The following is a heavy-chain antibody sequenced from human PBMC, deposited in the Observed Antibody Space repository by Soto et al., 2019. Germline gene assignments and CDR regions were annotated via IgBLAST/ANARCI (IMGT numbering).Heavy chain of an antibody. V-gene: IGHV1-8*01. Sequence: XSVKVSCKASGYSFISYDINWVRQATGQGLEWLGWMNPNSGYTGSAQKFQGRVTMTRDTSISTAYMELGSLTSEYTAVYYCARFSYQPLLSAIDYWGQGNLVTVSS. CDR3: ARFSYQPLLSAIDY. CDR2: MNPNSGYT. D-gene: IGHD2-2*01. J-gene: IGHJ4*02. CDR1: GYSFISYD.